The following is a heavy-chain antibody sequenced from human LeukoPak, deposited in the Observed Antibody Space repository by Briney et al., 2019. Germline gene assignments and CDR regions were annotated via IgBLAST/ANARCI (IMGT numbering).Heavy chain of an antibody. D-gene: IGHD5-24*01. CDR1: GFTFNSYG. CDR3: AKDGGLHLYYYYNYMDI. V-gene: IGHV3-30*02. Sequence: GGSLRLSCAASGFTFNSYGMHWVLQAPGKGLEWVAFIRYDGSYEYYADSVKGRFTISRDNSKTTLYLQMNSLRSEDTAVYYCAKDGGLHLYYYYNYMDIWGKGTTVTVSS. CDR2: IRYDGSYE. J-gene: IGHJ6*03.